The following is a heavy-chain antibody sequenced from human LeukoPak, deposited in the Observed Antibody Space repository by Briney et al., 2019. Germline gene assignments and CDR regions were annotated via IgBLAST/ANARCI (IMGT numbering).Heavy chain of an antibody. D-gene: IGHD2-2*01. CDR2: ISGSGGST. V-gene: IGHV3-23*01. CDR3: AKDTTPEDIVVVPAAMGDY. CDR1: GFTFSSYA. J-gene: IGHJ4*02. Sequence: GGSLRLSCAASGFTFSSYAMSWVRQAPGKGLEWVSAISGSGGSTYYADSVKGRFTISRDNSKNTLYLQMNSLRAEDTAVYYCAKDTTPEDIVVVPAAMGDYWGQGTLVTVSS.